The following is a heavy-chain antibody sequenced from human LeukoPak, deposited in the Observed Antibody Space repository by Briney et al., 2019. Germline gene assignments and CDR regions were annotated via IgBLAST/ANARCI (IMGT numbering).Heavy chain of an antibody. CDR1: GVSISNYY. J-gene: IGHJ5*02. CDR3: ARRRTLGVSGGCCWFDP. D-gene: IGHD3-16*01. V-gene: IGHV4-4*09. CDR2: IHTSGST. Sequence: SETLSLTCAVSGVSISNYYWSWIRQPPGKGLEWIGYIHTSGSTNYNPSLKSRVTISVDTSKNQFSLKLSSVTAADTAVYYCARRRTLGVSGGCCWFDPWGQGTLVTVSS.